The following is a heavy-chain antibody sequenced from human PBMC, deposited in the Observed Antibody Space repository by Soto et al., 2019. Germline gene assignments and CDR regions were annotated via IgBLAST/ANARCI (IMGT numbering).Heavy chain of an antibody. CDR3: ARESSGSSPDHFDY. Sequence: ASVKVSCKASGYTFTSYGISWVRQAPGQGLEWMGWISAYNGNTNYAQKLQGRVTMTTDTSTSTAYMELRSLRSDDTAVYYCARESSGSSPDHFDYWGQGTRVTVSS. CDR2: ISAYNGNT. J-gene: IGHJ4*02. CDR1: GYTFTSYG. V-gene: IGHV1-18*04. D-gene: IGHD1-26*01.